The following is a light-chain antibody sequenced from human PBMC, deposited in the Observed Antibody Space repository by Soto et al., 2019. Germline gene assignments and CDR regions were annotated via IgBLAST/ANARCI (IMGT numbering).Light chain of an antibody. CDR1: QSVSSSY. Sequence: EIVLTQSPGTLSLSPGERATLSCRASQSVSSSYLAWYQQKPGQAPRLLIYGASSRATGIPDRFSGSGSGTDFTLTISRLEPEDFAVYYCQQYGSSFRPGSTFGQGTRLEIK. CDR3: QQYGSSFRPGST. J-gene: IGKJ5*01. V-gene: IGKV3-20*01. CDR2: GAS.